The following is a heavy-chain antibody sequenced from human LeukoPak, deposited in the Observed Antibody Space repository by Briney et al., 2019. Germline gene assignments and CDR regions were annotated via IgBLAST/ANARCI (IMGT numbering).Heavy chain of an antibody. CDR2: IYYSGST. CDR1: GGSISSSSYY. CDR3: ARRDSSSWSKLGSYFDY. Sequence: PSETLSLTCTVSGGSISSSSYYWGWIRQPPGKGLEWIGSIYYSGSTYYNPSLKSRVTISVDTSKNQFSLKLSSVTAADTAVYYCARRDSSSWSKLGSYFDYWGQGTLVTVSS. J-gene: IGHJ4*02. V-gene: IGHV4-39*01. D-gene: IGHD6-13*01.